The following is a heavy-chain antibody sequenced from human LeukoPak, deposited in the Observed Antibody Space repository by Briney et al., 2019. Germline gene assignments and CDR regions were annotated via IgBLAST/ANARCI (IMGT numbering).Heavy chain of an antibody. CDR3: ARVGDHYHWYLDV. D-gene: IGHD3-10*01. V-gene: IGHV3-53*01. Sequence: GGSLRLSCAVSGFSVSTNYMNWVRQAPGKGLEWVSILYSGDSTYYADSVKGRFIVSRDNSKNTLYLQMNALRVEDTAVYYCARVGDHYHWYLDVWGRGTLVTVSS. J-gene: IGHJ2*01. CDR1: GFSVSTNY. CDR2: LYSGDST.